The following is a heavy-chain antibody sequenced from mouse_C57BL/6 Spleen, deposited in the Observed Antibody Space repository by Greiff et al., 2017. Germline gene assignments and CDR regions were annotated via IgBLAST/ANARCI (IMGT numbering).Heavy chain of an antibody. D-gene: IGHD1-1*01. CDR2: IYPGDGAT. CDR3: ARSILRSPYAMDY. V-gene: IGHV1-82*01. Sequence: QVQLQQSGPELVKPGASVKISCKASGYAFSSSWMNWVQQRPGKGLEWIGRIYPGDGATNYTGKFKGKATLTADKSYRTAYMQLSSLTSEDSAIYFWARSILRSPYAMDYWGQGTSVTVSS. J-gene: IGHJ4*01. CDR1: GYAFSSSW.